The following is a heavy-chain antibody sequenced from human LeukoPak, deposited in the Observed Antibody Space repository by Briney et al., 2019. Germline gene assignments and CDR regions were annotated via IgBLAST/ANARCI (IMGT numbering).Heavy chain of an antibody. Sequence: PGGSLRLSCVASGFTFNSNWMSWVRQAPGKGLEWVANIKQDGSEKYYVDSVKGRFTISRYNAKNSLSLQMNSLRAEDTAVYYCARDKYYDRYFDSWGQGILGTVSS. J-gene: IGHJ4*02. CDR1: GFTFNSNW. D-gene: IGHD3-22*01. V-gene: IGHV3-7*01. CDR3: ARDKYYDRYFDS. CDR2: IKQDGSEK.